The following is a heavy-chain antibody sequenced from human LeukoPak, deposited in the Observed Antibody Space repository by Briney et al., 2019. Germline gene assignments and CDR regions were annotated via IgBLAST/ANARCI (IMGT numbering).Heavy chain of an antibody. CDR2: IKEDGSQK. Sequence: AGGSLRLSCAASRFTFSGSWMAWVRRAPGKGLEWVATIKEDGSQKYYIDFVKGRFTISRDNAKNSLFLQMNSLRVEDTAVYFCVRNLAYNSFDIWGQGTMVTVSS. CDR1: RFTFSGSW. D-gene: IGHD5-24*01. CDR3: VRNLAYNSFDI. J-gene: IGHJ3*02. V-gene: IGHV3-7*01.